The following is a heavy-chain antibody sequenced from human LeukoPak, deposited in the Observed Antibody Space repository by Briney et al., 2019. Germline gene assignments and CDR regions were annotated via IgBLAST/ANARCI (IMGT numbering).Heavy chain of an antibody. Sequence: PGGSLRLSCAASGFTFSSYAMHWVRQAPGKGLEWVAVISYDGSNKYYADSVKGRFTISRDNSKNTLYLQMNSLRAEDTAVYYCAKLGRSDYYYGMDVWGQGTTVTVSS. CDR2: ISYDGSNK. CDR3: AKLGRSDYYYGMDV. V-gene: IGHV3-30-3*02. D-gene: IGHD1-26*01. J-gene: IGHJ6*02. CDR1: GFTFSSYA.